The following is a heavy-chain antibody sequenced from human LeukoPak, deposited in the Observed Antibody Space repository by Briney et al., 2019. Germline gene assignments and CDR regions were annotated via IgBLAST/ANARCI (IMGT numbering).Heavy chain of an antibody. V-gene: IGHV4-38-2*02. J-gene: IGHJ6*04. CDR2: IYHSGST. CDR3: ARDTGSSSGGGSGMDV. Sequence: SETLSLTCAVSGYSISSGYYWGWIRQPPGKGLEWIGSIYHSGSTLYNPSLKSRVTISVGTSKTQFSLNLSSVTAADTAVYYCARDTGSSSGGGSGMDVWGKGTTVTVSS. D-gene: IGHD6-13*01. CDR1: GYSISSGYY.